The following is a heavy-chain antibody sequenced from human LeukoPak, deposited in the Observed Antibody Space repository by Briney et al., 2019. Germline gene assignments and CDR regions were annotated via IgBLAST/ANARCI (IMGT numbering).Heavy chain of an antibody. V-gene: IGHV3-53*01. CDR1: GFTVITND. Sequence: GGSLRLSCAASGFTVITNDMTWVRQAPGKGVEWVSVLYSDGNTKYADSVQGRFTISRDNSKNTLYLEMNSLSPNDTAVYYCARGVEPLAANTLAYWGQGTLVTVSS. D-gene: IGHD1-14*01. J-gene: IGHJ4*02. CDR2: LYSDGNT. CDR3: ARGVEPLAANTLAY.